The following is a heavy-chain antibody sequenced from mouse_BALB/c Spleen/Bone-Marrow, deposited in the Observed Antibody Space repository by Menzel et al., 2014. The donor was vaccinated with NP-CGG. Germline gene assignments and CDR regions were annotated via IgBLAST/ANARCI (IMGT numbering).Heavy chain of an antibody. J-gene: IGHJ1*01. CDR1: GYTFTSYY. CDR2: INPSNGGT. D-gene: IGHD2-2*01. CDR3: TRSGTSWLRRSWYFDV. V-gene: IGHV1S81*02. Sequence: VQLQQSGAELVKPGASVKLSCKASGYTFTSYYMYWVKQRPGQGLEWIGEINPSNGGTNFNEKFKSKATLTVDKSSSTASMQLSSLTSEDSAVYYCTRSGTSWLRRSWYFDVWGAGTTVTVSS.